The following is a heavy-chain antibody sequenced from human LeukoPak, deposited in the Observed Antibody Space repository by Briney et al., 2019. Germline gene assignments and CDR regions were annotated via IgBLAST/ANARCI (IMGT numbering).Heavy chain of an antibody. Sequence: GGSLRLSCAASGFTFSSYAISWVRQAPAQGLEWMGRIIPILSIATYAQKFQGRVTITADKSTTTAYMELSSLSSEDTAVYYCGRDRPYGMDVWGQGTTVTVSS. V-gene: IGHV1-69*04. CDR3: GRDRPYGMDV. CDR1: GFTFSSYA. J-gene: IGHJ6*02. CDR2: IIPILSIA.